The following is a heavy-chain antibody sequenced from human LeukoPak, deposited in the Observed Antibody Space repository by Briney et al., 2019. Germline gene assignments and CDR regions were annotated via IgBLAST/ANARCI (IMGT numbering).Heavy chain of an antibody. CDR1: GGSISSYY. D-gene: IGHD6-25*01. V-gene: IGHV4-4*09. CDR3: ARQETAYFDY. CDR2: IYTSGST. J-gene: IGHJ4*02. Sequence: SETLSLTCTVSGGSISSYYWSWIRQPPGKGLEWIGYIYTSGSTNYNPSLKSRVTISVDTSKNQFSLKLSSVTAADTAVYYCARQETAYFDYWGQGTLVTVSS.